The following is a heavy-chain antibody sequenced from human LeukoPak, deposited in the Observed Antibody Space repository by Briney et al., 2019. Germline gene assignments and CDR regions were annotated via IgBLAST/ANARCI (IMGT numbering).Heavy chain of an antibody. V-gene: IGHV1-8*01. CDR2: MNPNSGNT. CDR3: ARGLRDIVVVVAAPHYYYYYGMDV. J-gene: IGHJ6*02. D-gene: IGHD2-15*01. CDR1: GYTFTSYD. Sequence: ASVKVSCKASGYTFTSYDINWVRQATGQGLEWMGWMNPNSGNTGYAQKFQGRVTMTRNTSISTAYMELSSLRSEDTAVYYCARGLRDIVVVVAAPHYYYYYGMDVWGQGTTVTVS.